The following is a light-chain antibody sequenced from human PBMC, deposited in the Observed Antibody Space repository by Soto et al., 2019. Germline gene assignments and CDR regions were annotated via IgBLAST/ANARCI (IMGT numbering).Light chain of an antibody. J-gene: IGKJ3*01. CDR1: QSVSSSY. V-gene: IGKV3-20*01. Sequence: EIVLTQSPGTLSLSPGERATLSCRASQSVSSSYLSCYQQKPGQAHRLLIFGASYRATGIPDRFSGSGSGTDFNLTISILEPEAYEVYYCQQYRYSPHAFTFGPGTKVDIK. CDR2: GAS. CDR3: QQYRYSPHAFT.